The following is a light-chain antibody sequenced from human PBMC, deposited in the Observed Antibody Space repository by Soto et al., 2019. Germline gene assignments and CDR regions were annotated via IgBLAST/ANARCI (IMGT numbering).Light chain of an antibody. Sequence: EIVLTQSPGTLSLSPGERATLSCRASQSVSSGHLAWYQQKPGQAPRLLIYGVSSRATGIPDRFSGSGSGTDFALSISRLEPEDFAVYYCQQYSSLWTFGQGTKVDIK. J-gene: IGKJ1*01. CDR1: QSVSSGH. CDR3: QQYSSLWT. CDR2: GVS. V-gene: IGKV3-20*01.